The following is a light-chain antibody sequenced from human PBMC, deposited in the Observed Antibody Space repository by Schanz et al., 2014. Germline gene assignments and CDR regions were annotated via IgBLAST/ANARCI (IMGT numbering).Light chain of an antibody. V-gene: IGKV1-5*01. CDR3: QQGYDTPVWT. CDR1: QSINNW. J-gene: IGKJ1*01. CDR2: AAS. Sequence: DIQMTQSPSTLSASVGDRVTITCRASQSINNWLAWYQQKPGKAPKLLIYAASTLESGVPSRFSGSGSGTDFTLTISSLQPEDFATYYCQQGYDTPVWTFGQGTKVEIK.